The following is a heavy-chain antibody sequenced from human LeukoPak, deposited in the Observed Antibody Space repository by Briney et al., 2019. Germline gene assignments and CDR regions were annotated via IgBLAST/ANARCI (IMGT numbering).Heavy chain of an antibody. D-gene: IGHD3-22*01. CDR2: IYYSGST. V-gene: IGHV4-59*01. CDR1: GGSISSYY. J-gene: IGHJ4*02. CDR3: ARAGHYYDSSGYPLYYSDY. Sequence: SETLSLTCTVSGGSISSYYWSWIRQPPGKGLEWIGYIYYSGSTNYNPSLKSRVTISVDTSKNQFSLKLSSVTAADTAVYYCARAGHYYDSSGYPLYYSDYWGQGTLVTVSS.